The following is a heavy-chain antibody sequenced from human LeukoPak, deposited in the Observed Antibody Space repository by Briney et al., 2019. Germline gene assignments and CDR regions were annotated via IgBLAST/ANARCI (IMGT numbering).Heavy chain of an antibody. CDR3: ARDPYYYDSSGYLSYFDY. CDR2: ISYDGSNK. D-gene: IGHD3-22*01. CDR1: GFTFSSYG. Sequence: GGSLRLSCAASGFTFSSYGMHWVRQAPGKGLEWVAVISYDGSNKYYADSVKGRFTISRDNSKNTLYLQMNSLRAEDTAVYYCARDPYYYDSSGYLSYFDYWGQGTLVTVSS. J-gene: IGHJ4*02. V-gene: IGHV3-30*03.